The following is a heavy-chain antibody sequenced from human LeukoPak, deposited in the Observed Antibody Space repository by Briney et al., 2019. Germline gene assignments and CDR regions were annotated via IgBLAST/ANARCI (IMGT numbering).Heavy chain of an antibody. CDR3: ARDPPRGYGMDV. J-gene: IGHJ6*02. CDR2: IYPTGDT. Sequence: PSETLSLTCAVSGGSISNAIWWTWVRQTPGKGLEWIGEIYPTGDTNYNPSLKSRVTMSMDKSKNQYSLKLTSMTAADTAVYYCARDPPRGYGMDVWGPGITVAVSS. V-gene: IGHV4-4*02. CDR1: GGSISNAIW.